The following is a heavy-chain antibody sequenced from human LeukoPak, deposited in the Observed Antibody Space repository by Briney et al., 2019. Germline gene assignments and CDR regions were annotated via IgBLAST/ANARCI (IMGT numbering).Heavy chain of an antibody. Sequence: SETLSLTCTVSGGSISSYYWSWIRQPPGKGLEWIGYIYHSGSTYYNPSLKSRVTISVDRSKNQFSLKLSSVTAADTAVYYCARGEQWLVLIYFDYWGQGTLVTVSS. CDR1: GGSISSYY. J-gene: IGHJ4*02. D-gene: IGHD6-19*01. CDR3: ARGEQWLVLIYFDY. V-gene: IGHV4-59*12. CDR2: IYHSGST.